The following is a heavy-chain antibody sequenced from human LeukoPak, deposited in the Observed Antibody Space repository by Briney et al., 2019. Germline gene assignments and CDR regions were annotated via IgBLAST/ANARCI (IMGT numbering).Heavy chain of an antibody. CDR1: GYTFTGYY. CDR3: AREIGSGRSIFDY. D-gene: IGHD6-19*01. Sequence: ASVKVSCKASGYTFTGYYMHWVRQAPGQGLEWMGWINPNSGGTNHAQKFQGRVTMTRDTSISTAYMELSRLRSDDTAVYYCAREIGSGRSIFDYWGQGTLVSFSS. J-gene: IGHJ4*02. V-gene: IGHV1-2*02. CDR2: INPNSGGT.